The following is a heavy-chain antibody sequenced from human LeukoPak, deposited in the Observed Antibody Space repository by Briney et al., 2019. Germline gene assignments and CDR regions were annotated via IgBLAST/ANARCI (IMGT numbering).Heavy chain of an antibody. CDR3: ARLVSSSWYEGLYYYYYMDV. CDR2: IYPTDSNT. Sequence: GESLKISCKGSGYTFSNYWIGWVRQMPGKGLEWMGIIYPTDSNTRYSPSFQGQVTISADKSISTVYLQWSSLKASDTAMYYCARLVSSSWYEGLYYYYYMDVWGKGTTVTVSS. CDR1: GYTFSNYW. V-gene: IGHV5-51*01. D-gene: IGHD6-13*01. J-gene: IGHJ6*03.